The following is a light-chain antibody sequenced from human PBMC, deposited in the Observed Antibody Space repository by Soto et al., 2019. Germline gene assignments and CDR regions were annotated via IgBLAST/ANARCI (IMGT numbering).Light chain of an antibody. CDR1: QSVSSN. V-gene: IGKV3D-15*01. J-gene: IGKJ1*01. Sequence: EIVMTQSPATLSVSPGERATLSCRASQSVSSNLAWYQQKPGQPPRLLIYGASTRATGIPARFSGSGSGTEFNLTISSLQSEDFAIYYCQHYNNWPPWTFGQGTKVEIK. CDR2: GAS. CDR3: QHYNNWPPWT.